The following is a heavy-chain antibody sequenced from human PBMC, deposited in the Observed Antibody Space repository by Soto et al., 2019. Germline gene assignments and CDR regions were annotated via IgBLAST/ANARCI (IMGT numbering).Heavy chain of an antibody. J-gene: IGHJ4*02. V-gene: IGHV3-30-3*01. Sequence: QVQLVESGGGVVQPGRSLRLSCAASGFTFSSYSMHWVRQAPGKGLEWVAAMSYDGNSKYFADSVKGRFTISRDNSKNTMSMQVNTLGAEDSGVYYCSKGRTVRDHDDFDLWGQGTLVTVSS. CDR1: GFTFSSYS. CDR2: MSYDGNSK. D-gene: IGHD2-21*01. CDR3: SKGRTVRDHDDFDL.